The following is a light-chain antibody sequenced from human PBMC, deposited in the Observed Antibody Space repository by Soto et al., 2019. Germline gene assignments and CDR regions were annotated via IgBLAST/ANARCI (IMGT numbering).Light chain of an antibody. V-gene: IGLV2-8*01. CDR1: SSDVGGYNY. J-gene: IGLJ2*01. CDR2: EVS. CDR3: SSYAGSKGVV. Sequence: QSVLTQPPSASGSPGQSVTISCTGTSSDVGGYNYVSWYQQHPGKAPKLMIYEVSKGPSGVPDRFSGPKSGNTASLTVSGLQAEDEADYYCSSYAGSKGVVFGGGTKLTVL.